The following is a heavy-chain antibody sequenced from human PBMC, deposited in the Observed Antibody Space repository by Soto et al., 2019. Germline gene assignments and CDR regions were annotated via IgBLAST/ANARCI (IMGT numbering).Heavy chain of an antibody. CDR2: ISYDGSNK. J-gene: IGHJ4*02. Sequence: QVQLVESGGSVAQPGRSLRLSCAASGFTFSSYGMHWVRQAPGKGLEWVAVISYDGSNKYYADSVKGRFTISRDNSKNTLYLQMNSLRAEDTAVYYCAKAGVYGDYGNYYFDYWGQGTLVTVSS. CDR3: AKAGVYGDYGNYYFDY. V-gene: IGHV3-30*18. D-gene: IGHD4-17*01. CDR1: GFTFSSYG.